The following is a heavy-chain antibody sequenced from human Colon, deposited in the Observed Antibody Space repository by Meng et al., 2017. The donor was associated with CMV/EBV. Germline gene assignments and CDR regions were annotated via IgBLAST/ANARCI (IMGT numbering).Heavy chain of an antibody. V-gene: IGHV6-1*01. Sequence: QVQLQQPGPGLVKPSETLSLTCVISGDSVSSNSVAWNWVRQSPSRGLEWLGRTDYRSKWNYYYASSVKGRITINPDTSKNEFSLHLNSVTPEDTAVYYCARGIEGAFDIWGQGTMVTVSS. D-gene: IGHD2-21*01. CDR3: ARGIEGAFDI. CDR2: TDYRSKWNY. J-gene: IGHJ3*02. CDR1: GDSVSSNSVA.